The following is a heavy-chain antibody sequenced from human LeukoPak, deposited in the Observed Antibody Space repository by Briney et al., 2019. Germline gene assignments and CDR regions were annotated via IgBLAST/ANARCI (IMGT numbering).Heavy chain of an antibody. Sequence: SVKVSCKASGYTFTSYGISWVRQAPGQGLEWMGRIIPILGIANYAQKFQGRVTITADKSTSTAYMELSSLRSEDTAVYYCARVRRLYYDILTGSEDAFDIWGQGTMVTVSS. J-gene: IGHJ3*02. D-gene: IGHD3-9*01. CDR1: GYTFTSYG. V-gene: IGHV1-69*04. CDR3: ARVRRLYYDILTGSEDAFDI. CDR2: IIPILGIA.